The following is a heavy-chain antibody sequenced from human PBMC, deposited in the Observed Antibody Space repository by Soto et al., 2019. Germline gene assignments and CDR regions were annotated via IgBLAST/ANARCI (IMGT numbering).Heavy chain of an antibody. Sequence: EVQLLESGGGLVQPGGSLRLSCAASGFTFSTYAMSWVRQAPGKGLEWVSAISGSGGNSTFYGDSVKGLLTISRDNSKNTLYMQMNSLGAEDTAVYYCAKGGGSCCFDCWGQGTLVTVSS. CDR2: ISGSGGNST. D-gene: IGHD2-15*01. CDR3: AKGGGSCCFDC. V-gene: IGHV3-23*01. J-gene: IGHJ4*02. CDR1: GFTFSTYA.